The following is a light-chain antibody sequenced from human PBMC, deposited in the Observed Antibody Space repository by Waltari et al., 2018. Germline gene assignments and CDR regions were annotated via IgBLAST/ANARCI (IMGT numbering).Light chain of an antibody. Sequence: DIVLTQSPATLSLSPGARATLSCSARQSVSSYLAWYQQKPGQAPRLPIYDASNRATGIPARFSGRGSGTDFTLTISSLEPEDFAVYYCQQRSNWPPRYTFGQGTKLEIK. V-gene: IGKV3-11*01. J-gene: IGKJ2*01. CDR2: DAS. CDR1: QSVSSY. CDR3: QQRSNWPPRYT.